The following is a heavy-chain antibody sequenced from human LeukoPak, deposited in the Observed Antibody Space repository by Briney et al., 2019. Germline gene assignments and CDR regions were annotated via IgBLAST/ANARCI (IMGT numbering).Heavy chain of an antibody. D-gene: IGHD4-23*01. CDR1: GGSISSSSYY. J-gene: IGHJ4*02. V-gene: IGHV4-39*07. Sequence: PSETLSLTCTVSGGSISSSSYYWGWIRQPPGKGLEWIGSIYYSGSTNYNPSLKSRVTISVDTSKNQFSLKLSSVTAADTAVYYCARGDNGGSNDYWGQGTLVTVSS. CDR3: ARGDNGGSNDY. CDR2: IYYSGST.